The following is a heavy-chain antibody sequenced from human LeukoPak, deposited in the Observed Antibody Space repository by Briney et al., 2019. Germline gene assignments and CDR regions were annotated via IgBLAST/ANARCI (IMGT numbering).Heavy chain of an antibody. CDR3: AREESGGYLDY. D-gene: IGHD2-8*02. V-gene: IGHV1-46*01. CDR1: GYTFTNYY. Sequence: GASVKVSCKASGYTFTNYYMHWVRQAPGQGLEWMGLINPTGTGTNYAQKFRGRVTLTRDTSTTTVYMELSSLRSEDTAVYYCAREESGGYLDYWGQGTLVTVSS. J-gene: IGHJ4*02. CDR2: INPTGTGT.